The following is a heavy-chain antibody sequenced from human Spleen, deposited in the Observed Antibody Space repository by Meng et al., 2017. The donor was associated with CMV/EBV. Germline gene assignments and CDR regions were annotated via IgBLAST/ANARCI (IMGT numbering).Heavy chain of an antibody. D-gene: IGHD6-19*01. CDR1: GFTFSDYP. CDR3: ARVQWLVNYFDY. Sequence: GESLKISCATSGFTFSDYPMAWVRQAPGRGLEWVASVSDRGVSAYYADSVKGRFTVSRDNLKNTLYPQMSSLRPEDTAMYYCARVQWLVNYFDYWGQETLVTVSS. V-gene: IGHV3-23*01. J-gene: IGHJ4*02. CDR2: VSDRGVSA.